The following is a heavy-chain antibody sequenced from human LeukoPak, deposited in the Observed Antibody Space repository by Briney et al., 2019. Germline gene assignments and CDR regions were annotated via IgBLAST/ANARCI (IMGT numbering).Heavy chain of an antibody. CDR3: ARAGRWEGRPHAFDI. CDR2: INHSGST. J-gene: IGHJ3*02. V-gene: IGHV4-34*01. CDR1: GGSFSGYY. Sequence: SETLSLTCAVYGGSFSGYYWSWIRQPPGKGLEWIGEINHSGSTNYNPSLKSRVTISVNTSKNQFSLKLSSVTAADTALYYCARAGRWEGRPHAFDIWGQGTMVTVSS. D-gene: IGHD1-26*01.